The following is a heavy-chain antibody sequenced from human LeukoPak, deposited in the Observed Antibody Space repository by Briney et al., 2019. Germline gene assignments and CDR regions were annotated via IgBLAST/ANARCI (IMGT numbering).Heavy chain of an antibody. CDR1: GGSISTTSYY. V-gene: IGHV4-39*07. D-gene: IGHD6-25*01. CDR3: ARDSRSFDY. J-gene: IGHJ4*02. CDR2: IYYSGST. Sequence: SETLSLTCTVSGGSISTTSYYWGWIRQPPGKGLEWIGSIYYSGSTTYIPSLKSRATISQDTSKNQFSLKLTSVTAADTAVCYCARDSRSFDYWGQGTLVTVSS.